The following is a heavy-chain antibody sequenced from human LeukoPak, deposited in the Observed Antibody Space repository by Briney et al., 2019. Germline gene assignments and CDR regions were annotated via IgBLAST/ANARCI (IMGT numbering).Heavy chain of an antibody. CDR3: ARDLEGSSWPMDY. CDR1: GFTFSSYW. D-gene: IGHD6-13*01. CDR2: IKQDGSEK. J-gene: IGHJ4*02. V-gene: IGHV3-7*01. Sequence: GGSLRLSCAASGFTFSSYWMSWVRQAPGKGLEWVANIKQDGSEKYYVDSVKGRFTISRENAKNSLYLQMNSLRAEDTAVYYCARDLEGSSWPMDYWGQGTLVTVSS.